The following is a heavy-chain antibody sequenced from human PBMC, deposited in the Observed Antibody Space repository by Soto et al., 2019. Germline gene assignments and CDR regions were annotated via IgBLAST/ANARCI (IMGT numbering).Heavy chain of an antibody. CDR1: GFTFSSYA. D-gene: IGHD4-17*01. J-gene: IGHJ6*02. V-gene: IGHV3-23*01. Sequence: GGSLRLSCAASGFTFSSYAMSWVRQAPGKGLEWVSAISGSGGSTYYADSVKGRFTISRDNSENTLYLQMNSLRAEDTAVYYCAKPGYGGTRPRYYYYGMDVWGQGTTVTVSS. CDR3: AKPGYGGTRPRYYYYGMDV. CDR2: ISGSGGST.